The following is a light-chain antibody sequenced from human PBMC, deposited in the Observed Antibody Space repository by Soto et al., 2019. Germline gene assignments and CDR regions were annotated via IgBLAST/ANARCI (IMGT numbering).Light chain of an antibody. V-gene: IGKV3-20*01. CDR1: QSVSSSY. CDR3: QQYSSSPLT. CDR2: GPS. Sequence: EIVLTQSPGTLSLSPGERATLSCRASQSVSSSYLAWYQQKPGQAPRLLIYGPSSRATGIPDRFSGSGSGTDFTLTISRLEPEDFAVYYCQQYSSSPLTFGQGTKVEIK. J-gene: IGKJ1*01.